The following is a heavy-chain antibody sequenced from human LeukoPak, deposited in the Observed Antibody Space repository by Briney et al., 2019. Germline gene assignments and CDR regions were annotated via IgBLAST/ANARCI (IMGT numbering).Heavy chain of an antibody. Sequence: GGSLRLSCAASGFTFSSYAMSWVRQAPGKGLEWVSVISGSGASTNYADSVKGRFTISRDNSKNTQYLQMNSLRAEDTAVYYCAKVFGSSWSRGLYYFDNRGQGNLVTVSS. J-gene: IGHJ4*02. CDR1: GFTFSSYA. CDR2: ISGSGAST. V-gene: IGHV3-23*01. D-gene: IGHD6-13*01. CDR3: AKVFGSSWSRGLYYFDN.